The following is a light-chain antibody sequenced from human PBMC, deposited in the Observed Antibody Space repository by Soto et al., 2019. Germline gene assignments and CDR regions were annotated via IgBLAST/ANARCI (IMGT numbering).Light chain of an antibody. CDR2: EVS. CDR1: ISDVVTYNY. Sequence: QSALTQPASVSGSPGQSITISCTGTISDVVTYNYVSWYQHHPGKAPKLIIYEVSNRPSGVSNRFSGSKSGSTASLTISGLQAEYEAEYHCTSYTRDTALVFGTGTKLTVL. CDR3: TSYTRDTALV. J-gene: IGLJ1*01. V-gene: IGLV2-14*01.